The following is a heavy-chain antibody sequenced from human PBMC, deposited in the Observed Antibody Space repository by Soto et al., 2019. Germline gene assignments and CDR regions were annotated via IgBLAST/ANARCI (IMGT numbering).Heavy chain of an antibody. J-gene: IGHJ6*02. CDR2: ISANSGNT. CDR3: ARGKKVYSYGAYYYGMDV. D-gene: IGHD5-18*01. V-gene: IGHV1-18*04. Sequence: ASVKVSCKASGYTFTSYGISWVRQAPGEELEWMGWISANSGNTNYAQKLQGRVTMTTDTSTSTAYMELSSLRSDDTAVYYCARGKKVYSYGAYYYGMDVWGQGTTVPVSS. CDR1: GYTFTSYG.